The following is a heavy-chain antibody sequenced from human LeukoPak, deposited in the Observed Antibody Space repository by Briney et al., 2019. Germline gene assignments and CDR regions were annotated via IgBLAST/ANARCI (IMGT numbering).Heavy chain of an antibody. CDR2: IYHSGST. Sequence: PSETLSLTCAVSGYSISSGYYWGWIRQPPGKGLEWIGSIYHSGSTYYNPSLKSRVTISVDTSKNQFSLKLSSVTAAGTAVYYCARLSFLGVAHPSYWGQGTLVTVSS. V-gene: IGHV4-38-2*01. CDR3: ARLSFLGVAHPSY. J-gene: IGHJ4*02. D-gene: IGHD3-3*01. CDR1: GYSISSGYY.